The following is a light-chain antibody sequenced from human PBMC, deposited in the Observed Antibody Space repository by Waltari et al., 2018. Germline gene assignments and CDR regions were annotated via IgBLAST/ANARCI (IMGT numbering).Light chain of an antibody. J-gene: IGKJ3*01. CDR3: QQSYSPPCT. CDR1: KTFSRY. Sequence: DIQMTHTPSSLSASVGDRATITCRASKTFSRYLNWYQHKPWQAPRLLIYAASSLQSGVPSRFSGSGSGTDFTLTISSLHPEDFATYYCQQSYSPPCTFGPGTKVDIK. V-gene: IGKV1-39*01. CDR2: AAS.